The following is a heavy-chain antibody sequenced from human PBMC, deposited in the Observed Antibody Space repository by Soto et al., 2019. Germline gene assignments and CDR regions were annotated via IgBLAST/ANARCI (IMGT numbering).Heavy chain of an antibody. CDR2: IYYSGST. CDR1: GGSVSSGSYY. Sequence: SETLSLTCTVSGGSVSSGSYYWSWIRQPPGKGLEWIGYIYYSGSTNYNPSLKSRVTISVDTSKIQFSLKLSSVTAADTAVYYCAREGFDFWSGYYTQYFDYWGQGTLVTVSS. D-gene: IGHD3-3*01. V-gene: IGHV4-61*01. J-gene: IGHJ4*02. CDR3: AREGFDFWSGYYTQYFDY.